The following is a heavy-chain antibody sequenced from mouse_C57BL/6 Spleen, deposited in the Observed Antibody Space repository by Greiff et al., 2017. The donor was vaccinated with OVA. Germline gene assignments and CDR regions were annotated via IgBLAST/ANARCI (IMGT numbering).Heavy chain of an antibody. CDR3: ARGSIYGSSLYAMDY. J-gene: IGHJ4*01. Sequence: QVQLQQSGAELVRPGTSVKVSCKASGYAFTNYLIEWVKQRPGQGLAWIGVINPGSGGTHYREKFKGKATLTADKSSSTAYMQLSSLTSEDSAVYFCARGSIYGSSLYAMDYWGQGTSVTVSS. D-gene: IGHD1-1*01. V-gene: IGHV1-54*01. CDR1: GYAFTNYL. CDR2: INPGSGGT.